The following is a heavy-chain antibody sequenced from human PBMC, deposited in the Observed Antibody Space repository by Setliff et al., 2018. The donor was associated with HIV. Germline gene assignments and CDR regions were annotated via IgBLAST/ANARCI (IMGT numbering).Heavy chain of an antibody. D-gene: IGHD1-26*01. Sequence: ETLSLTCAVYGGSFSGYYWSWIRQPPGKGLEWIGEINHSGSTNYNPSLKSRVTISVDTSKNQFSLKLSPVTAADTAVYYCARGRGSLPVLYYYYYYMDVWGKGTTVTVSS. J-gene: IGHJ6*03. CDR1: GGSFSGYY. CDR3: ARGRGSLPVLYYYYYYMDV. V-gene: IGHV4-34*01. CDR2: INHSGST.